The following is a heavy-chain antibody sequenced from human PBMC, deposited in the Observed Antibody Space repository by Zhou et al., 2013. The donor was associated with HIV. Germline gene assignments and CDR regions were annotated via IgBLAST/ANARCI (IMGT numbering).Heavy chain of an antibody. V-gene: IGHV1-69*05. CDR1: GGTFSTYA. CDR3: ATSHPEGPNWFDP. J-gene: IGHJ5*02. CDR2: IIPIFGTA. Sequence: QVQLVQSGAEVKKPGSSVKVSCKASGGTFSTYAINWVRQAPGQGLEWMGAIIPIFGTANYAQNFQGRVSITTDESTSTAYMELSRLRSEDTAVFYCATSHPEGPNWFDPWGQGTLVTVSS.